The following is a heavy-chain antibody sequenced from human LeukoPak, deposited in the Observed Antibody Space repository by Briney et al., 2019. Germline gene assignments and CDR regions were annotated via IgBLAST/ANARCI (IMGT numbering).Heavy chain of an antibody. V-gene: IGHV1-18*01. CDR3: ARENEDSSGWYFDY. D-gene: IGHD6-19*01. CDR1: GYTFTSCG. CDR2: ISAYNGNT. Sequence: ASVKVSCKASGYTFTSCGISWVRQAPGQGLEWMGWISAYNGNTNYAQKLQGRVTMTTDTSTSTAYMELRSLRSDDTAVYYCARENEDSSGWYFDYWGQGTLVTVSS. J-gene: IGHJ4*02.